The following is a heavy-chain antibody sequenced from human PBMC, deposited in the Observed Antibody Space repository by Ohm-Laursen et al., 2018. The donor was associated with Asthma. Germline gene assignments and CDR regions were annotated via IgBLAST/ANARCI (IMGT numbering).Heavy chain of an antibody. CDR3: RMITFGGRDY. D-gene: IGHD3-16*01. CDR2: ISSSSSYI. CDR1: GLPFSNFW. Sequence: SLRLSCAASGLPFSNFWMSWVRQAPGKGLEWVSSISSSSSYIYYADSVKGRFTISRDNAKNSLYLQMNSLRAEDTAVYYCRMITFGGRDYWGQGTLVTVSS. J-gene: IGHJ4*02. V-gene: IGHV3-21*01.